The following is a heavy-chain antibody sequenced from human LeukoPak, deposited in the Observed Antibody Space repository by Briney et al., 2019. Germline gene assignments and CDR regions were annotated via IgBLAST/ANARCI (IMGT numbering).Heavy chain of an antibody. Sequence: GGSPRHSCAASGFTFSSYVMSWVRQAPGKGLEWVSVISGSGVSTYYADSVKGRFTISRDNSKNTLDLQMNSLRAEDTAVYYCAKASSYYYDSSGYYDYWGQGTLVTVSS. CDR1: GFTFSSYV. V-gene: IGHV3-23*01. D-gene: IGHD3-22*01. CDR2: ISGSGVST. CDR3: AKASSYYYDSSGYYDY. J-gene: IGHJ4*02.